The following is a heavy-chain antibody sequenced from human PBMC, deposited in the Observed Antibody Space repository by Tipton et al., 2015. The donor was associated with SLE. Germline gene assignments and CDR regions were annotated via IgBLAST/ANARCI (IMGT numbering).Heavy chain of an antibody. CDR1: GFTFISYA. CDR3: AKDMNYYGDY. CDR2: ISGSGGNT. J-gene: IGHJ4*02. D-gene: IGHD3-10*01. Sequence: SLRLSCAASGFTFISYAMSWVRQAPGKGLEWVSAISGSGGNTYYADSVKGRFTISRDNSKNTLYLQMNGLRAEDTAVYYCAKDMNYYGDYWGQGTLVTVSS. V-gene: IGHV3-23*01.